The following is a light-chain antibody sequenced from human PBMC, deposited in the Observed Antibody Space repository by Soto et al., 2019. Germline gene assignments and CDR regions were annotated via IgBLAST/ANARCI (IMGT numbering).Light chain of an antibody. CDR3: SSYAGSNNVVV. J-gene: IGLJ2*01. Sequence: QSVLTQPPSASGSPGQSVTISCTGTSSDVGGYKYVSWYQQHPGKAPKLIIYEVSNRPSGVPDRFSGSKSGNTASLTVSGLQTEDEADYYCSSYAGSNNVVVFGGGTKVTVL. CDR1: SSDVGGYKY. CDR2: EVS. V-gene: IGLV2-8*01.